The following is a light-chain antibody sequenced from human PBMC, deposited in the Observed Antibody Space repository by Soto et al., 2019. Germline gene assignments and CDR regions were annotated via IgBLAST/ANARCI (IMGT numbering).Light chain of an antibody. Sequence: SYELTQPLSVSVALGQTARITCGGNNIGSKNVHWYQQKPGQAPVLVNYRDSNRPSGIPERFSASNSGNTATLTISRAQAGDDADYYCQVRDSRAVFGGGAKLTVL. V-gene: IGLV3-9*01. CDR1: NIGSKN. CDR2: RDS. J-gene: IGLJ2*01. CDR3: QVRDSRAV.